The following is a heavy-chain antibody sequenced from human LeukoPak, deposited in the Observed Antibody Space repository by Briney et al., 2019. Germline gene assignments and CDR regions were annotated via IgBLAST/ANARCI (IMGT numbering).Heavy chain of an antibody. J-gene: IGHJ4*02. CDR1: GGSISSSSYY. Sequence: SETLSLTCTVSGGSISSSSYYWGWIRQPPGKGLEWIGSIYYSGSTYYNPSLKSRVTISVDTSKNQFSLKLSSVIAADTAVYYCAKGGVGAVDYWGQGTLATVSS. V-gene: IGHV4-39*07. CDR2: IYYSGST. D-gene: IGHD1-26*01. CDR3: AKGGVGAVDY.